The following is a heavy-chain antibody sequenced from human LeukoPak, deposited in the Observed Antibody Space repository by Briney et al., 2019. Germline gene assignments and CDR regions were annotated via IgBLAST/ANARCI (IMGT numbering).Heavy chain of an antibody. V-gene: IGHV3-33*08. CDR2: IWYDGSNK. CDR1: GFTFSSYA. Sequence: GGSLRLSCAASGFTFSSYAMSWVRQAPGKGLEWVAVIWYDGSNKYYADSVKGRFTISRDNSKNTLYLQMNSLRAEDTAVYYCARDYSSSSGFGFDYWGQGTLVTVSS. J-gene: IGHJ4*02. CDR3: ARDYSSSSGFGFDY. D-gene: IGHD6-6*01.